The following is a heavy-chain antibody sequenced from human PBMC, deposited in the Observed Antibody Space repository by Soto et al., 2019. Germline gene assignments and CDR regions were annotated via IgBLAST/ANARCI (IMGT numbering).Heavy chain of an antibody. CDR3: ARHLMHPDYFDY. CDR2: ISVAGTA. CDR1: GDSSSSQSSS. J-gene: IGHJ4*02. Sequence: PSETLSLTCTISGDSSSSQSSSWGWIHQSPGRGLEWIASISVAGTARSNPSLRDRVTLSIDTSQSHLSLRLTSVTAADTGLYFCARHLMHPDYFDYWGRGALVTVSS. V-gene: IGHV4-39*01.